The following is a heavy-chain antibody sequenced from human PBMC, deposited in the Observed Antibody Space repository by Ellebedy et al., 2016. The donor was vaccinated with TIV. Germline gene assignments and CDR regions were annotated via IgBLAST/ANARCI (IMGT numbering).Heavy chain of an antibody. Sequence: SQTLSLTCAVYGGSFSGYYWSWIRQPPGKGLEWIGEINHSGSTNYNPSLKSRVTISVDTSKNQFSLKLSSVTAADTAVYYCATSSGYFYYYWGQGTLVTVSS. CDR3: ATSSGYFYYY. CDR2: INHSGST. CDR1: GGSFSGYY. D-gene: IGHD3-22*01. J-gene: IGHJ4*02. V-gene: IGHV4-34*01.